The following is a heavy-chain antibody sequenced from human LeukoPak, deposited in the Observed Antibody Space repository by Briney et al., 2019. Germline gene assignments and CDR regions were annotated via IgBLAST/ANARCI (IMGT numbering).Heavy chain of an antibody. J-gene: IGHJ4*02. CDR3: ARQYSSSWRAFDY. CDR2: ISSNGGST. D-gene: IGHD6-13*01. Sequence: GGSLRLSCAASGFTFSSYAMHWVRQAPGKGLEYVSAISSNGGSTYYANSVKGRFTISRDNSKNTLYLQMGSLRAEDMAVYYCARQYSSSWRAFDYWGQGTLVTVSS. V-gene: IGHV3-64*01. CDR1: GFTFSSYA.